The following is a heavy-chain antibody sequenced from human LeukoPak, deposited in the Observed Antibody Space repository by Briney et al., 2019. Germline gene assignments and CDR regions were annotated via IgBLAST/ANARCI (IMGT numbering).Heavy chain of an antibody. V-gene: IGHV3-23*01. Sequence: PGGSLRLSCAASGFTFSSYAMSWVRQAPGKGLEWVSAISGSGGSTYYADSVKGRFTISRDNSKNTLYLQMNSLRAEDTAVYYCAKFVNYGSYYYYYYVDVWGKGTTVTVSS. J-gene: IGHJ6*03. CDR2: ISGSGGST. CDR3: AKFVNYGSYYYYYYVDV. CDR1: GFTFSSYA. D-gene: IGHD3-10*01.